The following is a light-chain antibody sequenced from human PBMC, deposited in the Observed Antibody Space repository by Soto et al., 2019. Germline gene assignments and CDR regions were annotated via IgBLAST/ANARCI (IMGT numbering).Light chain of an antibody. CDR3: MQALQTPLT. CDR2: LGS. J-gene: IGKJ4*01. Sequence: DIVMTQSPLSLPVTPGEPASISCRSSQSLLHSNGYNYLDWYLQKPGQSPQLLIYLGSNRASGVPDRFSGSGSGTDFTLKISRVEAEDVGVYYCMQALQTPLTFVGGTKVDI. CDR1: QSLLHSNGYNY. V-gene: IGKV2-28*01.